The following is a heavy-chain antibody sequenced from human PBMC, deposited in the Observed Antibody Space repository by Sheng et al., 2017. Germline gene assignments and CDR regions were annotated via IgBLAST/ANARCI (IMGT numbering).Heavy chain of an antibody. CDR2: IKGKGDGATT. J-gene: IGHJ4*02. D-gene: IGHD6-19*01. CDR3: TTRGGWYGGC. V-gene: IGHV3-15*01. CDR1: GFTFTNAW. Sequence: EVQLVESGGGLVKPGGSLRLSCAASGFTFTNAWMNWVRQVPGKGLEWVGLIKGKGDGATTDYAPPVKGRFTISRDDSKNSVYLQMNSLKLEDTALYYCTTRGGWYGGCWGQGTLVTVSS.